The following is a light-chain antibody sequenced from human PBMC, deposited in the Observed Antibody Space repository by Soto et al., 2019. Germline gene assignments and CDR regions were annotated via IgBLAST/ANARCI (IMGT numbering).Light chain of an antibody. J-gene: IGKJ1*01. CDR1: QSVLDSSSGKSY. CDR3: QQYYHLWS. V-gene: IGKV4-1*01. CDR2: WAS. Sequence: DFVMTQSPDSLAVSLGERATISCKSSQSVLDSSSGKSYLAWYQQKLGQPPRLLIYWASTRESGVPDRFSAGESGADFTLTISSLQAEDGAIYYCQQYYHLWSFGQGTKVEIK.